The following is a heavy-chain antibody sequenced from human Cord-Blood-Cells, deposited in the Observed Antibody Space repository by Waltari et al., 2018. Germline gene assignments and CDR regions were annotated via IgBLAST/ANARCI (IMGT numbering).Heavy chain of an antibody. CDR3: TAHEAGY. D-gene: IGHD6-19*01. Sequence: EVQLVESGGGLVKPGGSLRLSCAAPGFPFRNVWMSRVRQAPGKGLEWVGRIKSKTDGGTTDYAAPVKGRFTISRDDSKNTLYLQMNSLKTEDTAVYYCTAHEAGYWGQGTLVTVSS. V-gene: IGHV3-15*01. J-gene: IGHJ4*02. CDR1: GFPFRNVW. CDR2: IKSKTDGGTT.